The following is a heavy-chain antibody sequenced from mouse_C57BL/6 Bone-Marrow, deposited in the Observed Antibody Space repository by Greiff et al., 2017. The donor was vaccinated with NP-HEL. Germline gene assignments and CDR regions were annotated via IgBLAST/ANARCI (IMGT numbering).Heavy chain of an antibody. J-gene: IGHJ4*01. CDR2: IWTGGGT. D-gene: IGHD1-1*01. Sequence: VKLMESGPGLVAPSQSLSITCTVSGFSLTSYAISWVRQPPGKGLEWLGVIWTGGGTNYNSALKSRLSISKDNSKSQVFLKMNSLQTDDTARYYCARYGSSYDYYAMDYWGQGTSVTVSS. CDR1: GFSLTSYA. CDR3: ARYGSSYDYYAMDY. V-gene: IGHV2-9-1*01.